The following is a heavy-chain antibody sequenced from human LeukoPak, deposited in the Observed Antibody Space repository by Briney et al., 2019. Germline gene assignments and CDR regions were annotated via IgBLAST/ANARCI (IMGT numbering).Heavy chain of an antibody. J-gene: IGHJ4*02. CDR1: GYTFTGYY. Sequence: ASVKVSCKASGYTFTGYYMHWVRQAPGQGLEWMGWINPNSGGTNYAQKFQGRVTMTRDTSISTAYMELSRLRSDDTAVYYCARDQSSGFGELLEENYWGQGTLVTVSS. D-gene: IGHD3-10*01. CDR2: INPNSGGT. CDR3: ARDQSSGFGELLEENY. V-gene: IGHV1-2*02.